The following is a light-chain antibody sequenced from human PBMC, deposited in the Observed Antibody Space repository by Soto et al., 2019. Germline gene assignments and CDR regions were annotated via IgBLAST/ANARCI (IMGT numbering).Light chain of an antibody. CDR2: DVT. CDR3: SSYTSSNTPYV. Sequence: QSVLTQPASVSGSPGQSITISCTGTSSDVGGYNYVSWYQQHPGKAPKLIIYDVTNRPSGVSNRFSGSKSGNTASLTISGLQAEDEADYYCSSYTSSNTPYVFGNGTKVTVL. J-gene: IGLJ1*01. V-gene: IGLV2-14*01. CDR1: SSDVGGYNY.